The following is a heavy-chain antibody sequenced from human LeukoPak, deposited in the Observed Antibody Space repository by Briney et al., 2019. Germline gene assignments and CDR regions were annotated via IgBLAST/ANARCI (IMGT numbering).Heavy chain of an antibody. V-gene: IGHV3-7*01. D-gene: IGHD5-12*01. CDR1: GFTFSSYS. CDR3: ASDYDSGY. Sequence: PGGSLRLSCAASGFTFSSYSMNWVRQAPGKGLEWVANINQDGSEKNYVDSVKGRFTISRDNAKNSLYLQMNSLRAEDTAVYYCASDYDSGYWGQGTLVTVPS. J-gene: IGHJ4*02. CDR2: INQDGSEK.